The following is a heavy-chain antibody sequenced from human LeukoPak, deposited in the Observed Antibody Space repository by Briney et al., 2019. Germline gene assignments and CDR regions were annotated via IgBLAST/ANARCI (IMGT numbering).Heavy chain of an antibody. J-gene: IGHJ5*02. V-gene: IGHV4-39*01. D-gene: IGHD1-26*01. Sequence: SETLSLTCTVSGGSISCSGYYWGWIRQPPGKGLEWIASIYYSGSTYYNPSLKSRVTISVDTSKNQLSLKLSSLTAADTAVYYCARHEYSGSYYGLSWFDPWGQGTLVTVSS. CDR2: IYYSGST. CDR3: ARHEYSGSYYGLSWFDP. CDR1: GGSISCSGYY.